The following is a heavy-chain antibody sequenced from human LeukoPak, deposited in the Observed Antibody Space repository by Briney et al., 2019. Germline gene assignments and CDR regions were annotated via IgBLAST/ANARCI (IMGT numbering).Heavy chain of an antibody. D-gene: IGHD2-2*01. CDR3: ARWGRYCSSTSCLFEVYWFDP. J-gene: IGHJ5*02. Sequence: ASVKVSCKASGYTFTSYAMNWVRQAPGQGLEWMGWINTNTGNPTYAQGFTGRFVFSLDTSVSTAYLQISSLKAEDTAVYYCARWGRYCSSTSCLFEVYWFDPWGQGTLVTVSS. CDR2: INTNTGNP. CDR1: GYTFTSYA. V-gene: IGHV7-4-1*02.